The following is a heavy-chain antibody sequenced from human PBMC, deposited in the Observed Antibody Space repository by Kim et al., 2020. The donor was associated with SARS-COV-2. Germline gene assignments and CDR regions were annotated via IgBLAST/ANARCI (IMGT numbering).Heavy chain of an antibody. CDR3: ARVGLAAALPGGDAFDI. CDR1: GGSISSYY. J-gene: IGHJ3*02. V-gene: IGHV4-59*01. Sequence: SETLSLTCTVSGGSISSYYWSWIRQPPGKVLEWIGYIYYSGSTNYNPSLKSRVTISVETSKNQFSLKLSSVTAADTAVYYCARVGLAAALPGGDAFDIWGQGTMVTVSS. CDR2: IYYSGST. D-gene: IGHD6-13*01.